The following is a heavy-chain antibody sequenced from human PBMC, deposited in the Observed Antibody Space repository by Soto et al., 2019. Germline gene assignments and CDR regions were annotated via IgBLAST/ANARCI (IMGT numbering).Heavy chain of an antibody. CDR3: ASVPYYYYGSGSYSYN. CDR1: GGSISSSSYY. J-gene: IGHJ4*02. Sequence: SETLSLTCTVSGGSISSSSYYWGWIRQPPGKGLEWIGSIYYSGSTYYNPSLKSRVTISVDTSKNQFSLKLSSVTAADTAVYYCASVPYYYYGSGSYSYNWGQGTLVTVSS. V-gene: IGHV4-39*01. CDR2: IYYSGST. D-gene: IGHD3-10*01.